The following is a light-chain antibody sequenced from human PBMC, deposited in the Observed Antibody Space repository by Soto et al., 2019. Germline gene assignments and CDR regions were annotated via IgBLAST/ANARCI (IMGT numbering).Light chain of an antibody. Sequence: EIVLTQSPGTLSLSPGERATLSCRASQSVTSTYLAWHQQKPGQAPRLLIYGASSRATGIPDRFSGSGCGADFTLTINRLEPEDFAVYYCQQYGSSPWTFGQGTKVDIK. CDR1: QSVTSTY. V-gene: IGKV3-20*01. CDR3: QQYGSSPWT. J-gene: IGKJ1*01. CDR2: GAS.